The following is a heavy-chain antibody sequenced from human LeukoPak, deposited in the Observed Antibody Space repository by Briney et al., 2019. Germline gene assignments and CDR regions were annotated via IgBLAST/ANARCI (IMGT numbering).Heavy chain of an antibody. Sequence: GGSLRLSCAASGFTFSSYAMSWVRQAPGKGLEWVSAISGSGGSTYYADSVKGRFTISRDNSKNTLYLQMNSLRAEDTAVYYCAKGSDADFRTRFFDWSSWGQGTLVTVSS. V-gene: IGHV3-23*01. CDR2: ISGSGGST. CDR3: AKGSDADFRTRFFDWSS. CDR1: GFTFSSYA. D-gene: IGHD3-9*01. J-gene: IGHJ5*02.